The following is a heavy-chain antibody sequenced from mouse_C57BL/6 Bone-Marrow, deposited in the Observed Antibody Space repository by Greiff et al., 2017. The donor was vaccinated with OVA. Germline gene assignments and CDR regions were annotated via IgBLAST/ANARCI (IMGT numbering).Heavy chain of an antibody. CDR2: IDPSDSYT. CDR3: ARTSTTVEYFDV. J-gene: IGHJ1*03. CDR1: GYTFTSYW. D-gene: IGHD1-1*01. V-gene: IGHV1-50*01. Sequence: VQLQQPGAELVKPGASVKLSCKASGYTFTSYWMQWVKQRPGQGLEWIGEIDPSDSYTNYNQKFKGKATLTVDTSSSTAYMQLSSLTSEDSAVYYCARTSTTVEYFDVWGTGTTVTVSS.